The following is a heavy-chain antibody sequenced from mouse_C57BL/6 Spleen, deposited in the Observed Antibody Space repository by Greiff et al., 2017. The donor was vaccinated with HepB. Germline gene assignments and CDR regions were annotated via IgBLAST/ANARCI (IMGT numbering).Heavy chain of an antibody. Sequence: EVKLMESGGGLVQPGGSLKLSCAASGFTFSDYYMYWVRQTPEKRLEWVAYISNGGGSTYYPDTVKGRFTISRDNAKNTLYLQMSRLKSEDTAMYYCARHDYDPSYYAMDYWGQGTSVTVSS. CDR2: ISNGGGST. D-gene: IGHD2-4*01. J-gene: IGHJ4*01. CDR1: GFTFSDYY. V-gene: IGHV5-12*01. CDR3: ARHDYDPSYYAMDY.